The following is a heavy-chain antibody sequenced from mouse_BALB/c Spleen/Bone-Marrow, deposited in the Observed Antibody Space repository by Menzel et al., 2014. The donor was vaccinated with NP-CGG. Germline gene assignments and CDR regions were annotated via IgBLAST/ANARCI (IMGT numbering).Heavy chain of an antibody. J-gene: IGHJ3*01. D-gene: IGHD1-2*01. Sequence: EVKLVESGGGLVQPGGSLKLSCAASGFDFSTFWMSWVRQAPGKGLEWIGEINPDRSTINYRPSLKDKFIISRDNAKNTLYLLMSKVRSEDTALYHCARLHYYGYGAYWGQGTLVTVSA. CDR1: GFDFSTFW. V-gene: IGHV4-1*02. CDR2: INPDRSTI. CDR3: ARLHYYGYGAY.